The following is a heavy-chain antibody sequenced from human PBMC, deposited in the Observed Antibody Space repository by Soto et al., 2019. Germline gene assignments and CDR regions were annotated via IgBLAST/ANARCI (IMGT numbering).Heavy chain of an antibody. CDR3: AGTYTYVAPGSRDYYYYGMDV. J-gene: IGHJ6*02. CDR2: IYYSGST. V-gene: IGHV4-59*01. Sequence: SETLSLTCTVSGGSISSYYWSWIRQPPGKGLEWIGYIYYSGSTNYNPSLKSRVTISVDTSKNQVSLKLRSVTAADTAVYYWAGTYTYVAPGSRDYYYYGMDVWGQGTTVTVSS. CDR1: GGSISSYY. D-gene: IGHD1-26*01.